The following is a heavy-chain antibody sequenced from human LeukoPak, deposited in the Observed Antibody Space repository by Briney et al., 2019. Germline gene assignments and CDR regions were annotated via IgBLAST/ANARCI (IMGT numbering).Heavy chain of an antibody. Sequence: ASVKVSCKASGYTFTSYDINWVRQATGQGLEWMGWMNPNSGNTGYAQKFQGRVTMTRNTSINTAYMELSSLRSEDTAVYYCASRGGYRSYYYYYMDVWGKGTTVTVSS. D-gene: IGHD3-22*01. CDR2: MNPNSGNT. V-gene: IGHV1-8*01. CDR3: ASRGGYRSYYYYYMDV. CDR1: GYTFTSYD. J-gene: IGHJ6*03.